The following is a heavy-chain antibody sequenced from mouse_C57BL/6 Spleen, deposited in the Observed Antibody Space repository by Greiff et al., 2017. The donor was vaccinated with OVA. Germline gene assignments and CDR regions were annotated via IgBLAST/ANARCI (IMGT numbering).Heavy chain of an antibody. Sequence: VQLQQSGAELAKPGASVKLSCKASGYTFTSYWMHWVKQRPGQGLEWIGYINPSSGYTKYNQKFKDKATLTADKSSSTAYMQLSSLTYEDSAVYYCARYDYGSSYAMDYWGQGTSVTVSS. D-gene: IGHD1-1*01. J-gene: IGHJ4*01. V-gene: IGHV1-7*01. CDR2: INPSSGYT. CDR1: GYTFTSYW. CDR3: ARYDYGSSYAMDY.